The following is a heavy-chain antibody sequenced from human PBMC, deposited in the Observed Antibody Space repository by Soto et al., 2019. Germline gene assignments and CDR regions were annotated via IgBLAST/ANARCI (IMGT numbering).Heavy chain of an antibody. Sequence: EVQLLESGGGLVQPGGSLRLSCAASGFTFSSYAMSWVRQAPGTGLEWVSAISGSGGSTYYADSVQGRFTISRDNSKNTLYLQMNSRRAEDTAVYYCAKRVQLEFGIDYWGQGTMVTVSS. J-gene: IGHJ4*02. D-gene: IGHD6-13*01. CDR1: GFTFSSYA. V-gene: IGHV3-23*01. CDR2: ISGSGGST. CDR3: AKRVQLEFGIDY.